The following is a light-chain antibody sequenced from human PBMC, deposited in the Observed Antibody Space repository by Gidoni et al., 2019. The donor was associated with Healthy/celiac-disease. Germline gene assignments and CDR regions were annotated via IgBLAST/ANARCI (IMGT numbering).Light chain of an antibody. J-gene: IGLJ1*01. CDR3: CSYAGSV. CDR2: EGS. Sequence: QSALTQPASVSGSPGQSITISCTGTSSDVWSYNLVSWYQQHPGKATKLMIYEGSKRPSGVSNRFSGSKSGNTASLTISGLQAEDEADYYCCSYAGSVFGTGTKVTVL. V-gene: IGLV2-23*01. CDR1: SSDVWSYNL.